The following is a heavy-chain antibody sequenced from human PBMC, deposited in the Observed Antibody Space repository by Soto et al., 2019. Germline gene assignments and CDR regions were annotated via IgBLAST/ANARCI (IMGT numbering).Heavy chain of an antibody. CDR3: ASGSRSSCWYGRGWFDP. D-gene: IGHD6-19*01. CDR1: GYTFTSYY. Sequence: GASVKVSCKASGYTFTSYYMHWVRQAPGQGLEWMGWINPNSGGTNYAQKFQGGVTMTRDTSISTAYMELSRLRSDDTAVYYCASGSRSSCWYGRGWFDPWGQGTLVTVSS. CDR2: INPNSGGT. V-gene: IGHV1-2*02. J-gene: IGHJ5*02.